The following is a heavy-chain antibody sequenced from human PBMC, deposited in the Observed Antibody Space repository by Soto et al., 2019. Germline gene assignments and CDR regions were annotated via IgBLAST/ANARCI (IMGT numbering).Heavy chain of an antibody. CDR3: ARDFPLRDTAVVTTGY. D-gene: IGHD5-18*01. CDR2: IIPIFGTA. V-gene: IGHV1-69*13. Sequence: GASVKVSCKASGGTFSSYAISWVRQAPGQGLEWMGGIIPIFGTANYAQKFQGRVTITADESTSTAYMELSSLRSEDTAVYYCARDFPLRDTAVVTTGYWGQGTLVTVSS. CDR1: GGTFSSYA. J-gene: IGHJ4*02.